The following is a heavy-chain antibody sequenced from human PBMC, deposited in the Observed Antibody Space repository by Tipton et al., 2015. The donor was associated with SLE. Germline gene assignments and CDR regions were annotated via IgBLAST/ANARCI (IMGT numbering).Heavy chain of an antibody. Sequence: GLVKPSQTLSLTCAISGDSVSSNSAAWNWIRQSPSRGLEWLGRTYYRSKWYNDYAVSVKSRITINPDTSKNQFSLQLNSVTPEDTAVYYCAGDATYYDFWSGYFYFDYWGQGTLVTVSS. CDR1: GDSVSSNSAA. V-gene: IGHV6-1*01. CDR3: AGDATYYDFWSGYFYFDY. CDR2: TYYRSKWYN. J-gene: IGHJ4*02. D-gene: IGHD3-3*01.